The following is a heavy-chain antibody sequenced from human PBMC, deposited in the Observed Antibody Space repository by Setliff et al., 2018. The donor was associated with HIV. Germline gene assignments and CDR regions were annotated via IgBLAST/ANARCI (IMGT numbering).Heavy chain of an antibody. V-gene: IGHV3-49*04. CDR1: GFTFGDNA. CDR2: IRSKPYGGTT. D-gene: IGHD3-22*01. Sequence: AGGSLRLSCTASGFTFGDNALTWVRQAPGKGLEWVGIIRSKPYGGTTEYAASVKGRFTISRDDSRSVAYLQMNSLKIEDTAVYYCTRDFRYYDTSGYYFYSDAFDIWGQGTMVTVSS. J-gene: IGHJ3*02. CDR3: TRDFRYYDTSGYYFYSDAFDI.